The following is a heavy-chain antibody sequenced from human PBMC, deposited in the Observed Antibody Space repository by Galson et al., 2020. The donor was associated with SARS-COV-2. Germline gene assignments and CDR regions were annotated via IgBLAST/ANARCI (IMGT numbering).Heavy chain of an antibody. CDR2: IYKSGHT. Sequence: SETLSLTCTVSGASISSGSYYWSWIRPPAGKGLEWIGRIYKSGHTNYNPYLWRQVTIAVDTSKNQYSLKLTSVTAADTAVYYCARGNSPCVTIFGVLTGTCGMDVWGQGTTVTVSS. D-gene: IGHD3-3*01. J-gene: IGHJ6*02. CDR3: ARGNSPCVTIFGVLTGTCGMDV. CDR1: GASISSGSYY. V-gene: IGHV4-61*02.